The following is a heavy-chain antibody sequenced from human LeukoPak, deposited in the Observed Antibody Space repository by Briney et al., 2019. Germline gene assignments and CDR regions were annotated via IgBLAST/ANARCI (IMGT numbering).Heavy chain of an antibody. D-gene: IGHD6-19*01. V-gene: IGHV3-7*01. CDR1: GLTFDRYW. CDR2: IKEDGSEK. CDR3: ARAPHYRYSSGWYTPHYFDY. J-gene: IGHJ4*02. Sequence: RTGGSLRLSCAASGLTFDRYWMTWVRQAPGKGLEWVANIKEDGSEKYYVDSVRGRFTISRDNGRNSLYLQMNSLRAEDTAVYYCARAPHYRYSSGWYTPHYFDYWGQGTLVTVPS.